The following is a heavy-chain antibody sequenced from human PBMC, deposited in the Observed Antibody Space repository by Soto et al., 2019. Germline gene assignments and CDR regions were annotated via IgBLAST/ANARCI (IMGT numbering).Heavy chain of an antibody. V-gene: IGHV4-39*01. CDR2: IYYSGST. CDR3: ARGVRGRKIFDY. D-gene: IGHD3-10*01. J-gene: IGHJ4*02. CDR1: GGSISSSSYY. Sequence: SSETLSLTCTVSGGSISSSSYYWGWIRQPPGKGLEWIGSIYYSGSTYYNPSLKSRVTISVDTSKNQFSLKLSSVTAADTAVYSCARGVRGRKIFDYWGQGALVTVSS.